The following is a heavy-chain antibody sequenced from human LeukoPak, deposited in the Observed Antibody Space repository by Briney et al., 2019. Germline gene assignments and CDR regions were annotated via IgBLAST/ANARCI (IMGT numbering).Heavy chain of an antibody. CDR3: AKSRASGTTSLDSFDV. D-gene: IGHD1-1*01. Sequence: GESLRLSCAASGFTFSNFGMHWVRQAPGKGLEWVACIVYDGTNKYYTDSVKGRFTISRDISKNTVYLQMDSLRTGDTALFYCAKSRASGTTSLDSFDVWGQGTMVIVSS. CDR1: GFTFSNFG. CDR2: IVYDGTNK. V-gene: IGHV3-30*02. J-gene: IGHJ3*01.